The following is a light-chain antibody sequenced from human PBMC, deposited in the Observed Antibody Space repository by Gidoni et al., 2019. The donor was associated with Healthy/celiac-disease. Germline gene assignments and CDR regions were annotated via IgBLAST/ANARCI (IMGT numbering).Light chain of an antibody. CDR2: GNS. CDR3: QSYDSSLSGVV. Sequence: QSVLTQPPSVSGAPGQRVTISCTGSRSHIGAGYDVHWYQLLPGTAPKLLIYGNSNRPSGVPDRFSGSKSGTSASLAITGLQAEDEADYYCQSYDSSLSGVVFGGGTKLTVL. CDR1: RSHIGAGYD. V-gene: IGLV1-40*01. J-gene: IGLJ2*01.